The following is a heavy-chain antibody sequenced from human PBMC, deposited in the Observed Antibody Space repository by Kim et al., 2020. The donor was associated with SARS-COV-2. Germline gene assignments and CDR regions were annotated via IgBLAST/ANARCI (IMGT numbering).Heavy chain of an antibody. V-gene: IGHV3-30*18. D-gene: IGHD2-15*01. CDR1: GFTFSSYG. J-gene: IGHJ3*02. CDR3: AKDMAVVTGLSPNDAFD. CDR2: ISYDGSNK. Sequence: GGSLRLSCAASGFTFSSYGMHWVRQAPGKGLEWVAVISYDGSNKYYADSVKGRFTISRDNSKNTLYLQMNSLRAEDTAVYYCAKDMAVVTGLSPNDAFD.